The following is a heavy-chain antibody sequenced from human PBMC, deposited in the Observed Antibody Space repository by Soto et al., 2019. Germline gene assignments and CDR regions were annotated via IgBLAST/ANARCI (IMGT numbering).Heavy chain of an antibody. CDR1: GFTFSSYA. V-gene: IGHV3-23*01. CDR3: AKNPGISYYYYYMDV. CDR2: ISGSGGST. J-gene: IGHJ6*03. Sequence: EVQLLESGGGLVQPGGSLRLSCAASGFTFSSYAMSWVRQAPGKGLEWVSAISGSGGSTYYADSVKGRFTISRDNSKNTLYLQMNSLRAVDTAVYYCAKNPGISYYYYYMDVWGKGTTVTVSS. D-gene: IGHD1-20*01.